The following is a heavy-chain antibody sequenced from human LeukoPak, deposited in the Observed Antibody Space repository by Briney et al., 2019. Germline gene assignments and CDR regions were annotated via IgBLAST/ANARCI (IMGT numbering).Heavy chain of an antibody. V-gene: IGHV4-34*01. CDR1: GGSFSGYY. CDR2: INHSGST. J-gene: IGHJ4*02. D-gene: IGHD6-19*01. Sequence: SETLSLTCAVYGGSFSGYYWSWIRQPPGKGLEWIGEINHSGSTNYNPSLKSRVTISVDTSKNQFSLKLSSVTAADTAVYYCARERTYQYSSGWSIDYWGQGTLVTVSS. CDR3: ARERTYQYSSGWSIDY.